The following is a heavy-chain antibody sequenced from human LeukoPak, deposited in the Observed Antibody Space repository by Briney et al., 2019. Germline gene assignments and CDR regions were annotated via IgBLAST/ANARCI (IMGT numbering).Heavy chain of an antibody. J-gene: IGHJ4*02. D-gene: IGHD2-15*01. CDR2: INHSGSA. CDR3: ARGLSAIVY. Sequence: PSETLSLTCAVYGGSFSGYYWSWIRQPPGKGLEWIGEINHSGSANYNPSLKSRVTISVDTSKNQFSLKLSSVTAADTAVYYCARGLSAIVYWGQGTLVTVSS. CDR1: GGSFSGYY. V-gene: IGHV4-34*01.